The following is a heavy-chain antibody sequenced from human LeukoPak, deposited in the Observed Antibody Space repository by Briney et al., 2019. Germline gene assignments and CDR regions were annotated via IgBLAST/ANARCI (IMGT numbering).Heavy chain of an antibody. Sequence: GGSLRLSCAASEFTFSKYALSWVRQAPGRDLEWVSAITIGGGNTYYADSVKGRFTISRDNSKNTLYLQMSSLRAEDTAVYYCAKEPPSGGWFDSWGQGTIVTVSS. V-gene: IGHV3-23*01. CDR1: EFTFSKYA. CDR3: AKEPPSGGWFDS. D-gene: IGHD3-16*01. J-gene: IGHJ5*01. CDR2: ITIGGGNT.